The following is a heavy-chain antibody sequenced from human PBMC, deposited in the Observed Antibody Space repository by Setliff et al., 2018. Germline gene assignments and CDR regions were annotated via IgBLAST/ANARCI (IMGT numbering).Heavy chain of an antibody. Sequence: SETLSLTCAAYGGTFSDYYWTWIRQPPGKGLEWVGEINHRGSTNYNPSLKSRVTISVDTSKDQFSLKLISMTAADTAVYYCTRGRNVAARLLDSWGQGTLVTVSS. CDR1: GGTFSDYY. V-gene: IGHV4-34*01. J-gene: IGHJ4*02. D-gene: IGHD6-6*01. CDR2: INHRGST. CDR3: TRGRNVAARLLDS.